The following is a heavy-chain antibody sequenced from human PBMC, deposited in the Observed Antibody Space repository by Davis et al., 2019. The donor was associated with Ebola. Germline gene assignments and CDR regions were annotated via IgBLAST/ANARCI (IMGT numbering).Heavy chain of an antibody. V-gene: IGHV7-4-1*02. D-gene: IGHD2-8*01. CDR1: GYSFTTYG. J-gene: IGHJ4*02. CDR2: INTNTGNP. CDR3: ARGRMLSDY. Sequence: ASVKVSCKASGYSFTTYGMHWVRQAPGQGLEWMGWINTNTGNPTYAQGFTGRFVFSLDTSVSTAYLQISSLKAEDTAVYYCARGRMLSDYWGQGTLVTVSS.